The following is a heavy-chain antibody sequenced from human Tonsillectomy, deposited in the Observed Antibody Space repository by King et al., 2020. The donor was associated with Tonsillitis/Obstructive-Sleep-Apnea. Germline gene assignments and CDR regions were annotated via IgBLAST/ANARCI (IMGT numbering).Heavy chain of an antibody. J-gene: IGHJ4*02. V-gene: IGHV1-46*01. CDR1: GYNFTNYY. CDR3: ARDQREDGSGYYPGY. D-gene: IGHD3-22*01. CDR2: INPSGGST. Sequence: VQLVESGAEVKKPGASVKVSCKASGYNFTNYYIHWVRQAPGQGLEWMGIINPSGGSTSYTQKFQGRVTMTRDTSTSTVYMELNSLRSEDTAVYYCARDQREDGSGYYPGYWGQGTLVTVSS.